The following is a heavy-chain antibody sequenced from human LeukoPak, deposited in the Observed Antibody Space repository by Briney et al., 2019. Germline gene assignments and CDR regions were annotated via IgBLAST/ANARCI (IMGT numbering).Heavy chain of an antibody. V-gene: IGHV1-69*13. CDR3: ASQTEQQLGVPFDY. Sequence: SVKVSCKASGGTFSSYAISWVRQAPGQGLEWMGGIIPIFGTANCAQKFQGRVTITADESTSTAYMELSSLRSEDTAVYYCASQTEQQLGVPFDYWGQGTLVTVSS. J-gene: IGHJ4*02. D-gene: IGHD6-13*01. CDR2: IIPIFGTA. CDR1: GGTFSSYA.